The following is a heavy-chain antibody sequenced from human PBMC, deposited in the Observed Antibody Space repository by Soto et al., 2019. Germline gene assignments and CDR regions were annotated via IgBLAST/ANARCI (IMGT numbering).Heavy chain of an antibody. CDR1: GYSFTDYH. CDR3: ARGDSTDCSNGVCSFFYNYHMDV. CDR2: INPKSGGT. Sequence: ASVKVSCKASGYSFTDYHIHWVRQAPGQGXEWLGRINPKSGGTSTAQKFQGWVTMTTDTSISTASMELTRLTSDDTAIYYCARGDSTDCSNGVCSFFYNYHMDVWGQGTTVTVSS. J-gene: IGHJ6*02. V-gene: IGHV1-2*04. D-gene: IGHD2-8*01.